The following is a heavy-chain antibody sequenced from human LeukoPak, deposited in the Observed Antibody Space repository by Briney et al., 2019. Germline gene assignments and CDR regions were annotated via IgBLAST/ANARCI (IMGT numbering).Heavy chain of an antibody. CDR1: ADSFSSYA. D-gene: IGHD3/OR15-3a*01. CDR2: LIPLFGTP. J-gene: IGHJ4*02. Sequence: SVKVSCKASADSFSSYAVTWVRQAPGQGLEWLGGLIPLFGTPKYAQGFEGRVTITTDESTTTDFLEVNNLRPDDTAVYYCVRRVGTGRRLDYWGQGTLVTVSS. CDR3: VRRVGTGRRLDY. V-gene: IGHV1-69*05.